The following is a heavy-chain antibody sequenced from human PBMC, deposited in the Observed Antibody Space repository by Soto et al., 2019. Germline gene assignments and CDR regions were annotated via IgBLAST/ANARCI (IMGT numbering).Heavy chain of an antibody. D-gene: IGHD3-10*01. CDR1: GGSISSGSYY. CDR3: ARRSPGGGSGSYGRWFDP. J-gene: IGHJ5*02. CDR2: LYYTGTT. V-gene: IGHV4-39*01. Sequence: ETLSLTCTVSGGSISSGSYYWGWIREPPGKGLEWIGSLYYTGTTYYNPSLKSRVTISVDTSKNQFSLNLSSVTATDTAVYYCARRSPGGGSGSYGRWFDPWGQGTLVTVSS.